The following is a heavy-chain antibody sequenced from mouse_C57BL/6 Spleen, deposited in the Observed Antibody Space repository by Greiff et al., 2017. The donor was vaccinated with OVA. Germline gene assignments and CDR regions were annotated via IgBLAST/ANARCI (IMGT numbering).Heavy chain of an antibody. Sequence: EVKLVESGPELVKPGASVKISCKASGYSFTDYNMNWVKQSNGKSLEWIGVINPNYGTTSYNQKFKGKATLTVDQSSSTAYMQLNSLTSEDSAVYYCAKYSNYDWYFDVWGTGTTVTVSS. D-gene: IGHD2-5*01. V-gene: IGHV1-39*01. J-gene: IGHJ1*03. CDR3: AKYSNYDWYFDV. CDR1: GYSFTDYN. CDR2: INPNYGTT.